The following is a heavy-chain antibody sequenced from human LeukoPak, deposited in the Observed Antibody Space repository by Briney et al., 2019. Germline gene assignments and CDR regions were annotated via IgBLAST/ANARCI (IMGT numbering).Heavy chain of an antibody. J-gene: IGHJ4*02. CDR1: GFTFSSYA. CDR2: ISGSGGST. Sequence: GGSLRLSCAASGFTFSSYAMSWVRQAPGKGLEWVSAISGSGGSTYYADSVKGRFTISRDNSKNTLYLQMNSLRAEDTAVYYCAKDPPSLRFLEWLHITKFDYWGQGTLVTVSS. D-gene: IGHD3-3*01. V-gene: IGHV3-23*01. CDR3: AKDPPSLRFLEWLHITKFDY.